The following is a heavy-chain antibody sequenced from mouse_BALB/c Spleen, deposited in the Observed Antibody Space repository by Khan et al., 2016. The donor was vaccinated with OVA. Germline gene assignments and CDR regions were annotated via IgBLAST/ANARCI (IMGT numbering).Heavy chain of an antibody. CDR3: ARSNYGPFAY. D-gene: IGHD1-1*02. Sequence: EVQLQESGGGLVKPGGSLKLSCAASGFTFSSFTMSWVRQTPEQRLEWVASISSGGDNTYYPDSVKGRFTISRDNAKNTLYLVIRSLRSGDTSLYYCARSNYGPFAYWGPGTLVTVSA. CDR1: GFTFSSFT. J-gene: IGHJ3*01. CDR2: ISSGGDNT. V-gene: IGHV5-9*03.